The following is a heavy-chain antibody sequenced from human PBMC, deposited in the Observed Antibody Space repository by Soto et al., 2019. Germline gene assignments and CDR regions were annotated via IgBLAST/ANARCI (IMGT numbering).Heavy chain of an antibody. Sequence: SETLSLTCTVSGGSIRSYYWSWIRQPPGKGLEWIGYIYYSGSTNYNPSLKSRVTLSVDTSMNQFSLKLNSVTAADTAVYYCARLGGYCSSTSCPPLFDYWGQGTLVTVSS. CDR2: IYYSGST. CDR1: GGSIRSYY. D-gene: IGHD2-2*01. V-gene: IGHV4-59*08. CDR3: ARLGGYCSSTSCPPLFDY. J-gene: IGHJ4*02.